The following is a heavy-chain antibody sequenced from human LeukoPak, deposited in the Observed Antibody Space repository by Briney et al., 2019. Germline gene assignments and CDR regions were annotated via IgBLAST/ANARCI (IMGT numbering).Heavy chain of an antibody. D-gene: IGHD6-19*01. CDR1: GGSVNSTTYY. J-gene: IGHJ5*02. CDR3: ARHSLRQWGPSVWFDP. CDR2: IYYSGST. V-gene: IGHV4-39*01. Sequence: SETLSLTCTVSGGSVNSTTYYWGWIRQPPGRGLEWIGSIYYSGSTYYNSSLKSRVIISVDTSKSLLSLKLASVTAAETVAYYCARHSLRQWGPSVWFDPWGEGTLVTVSS.